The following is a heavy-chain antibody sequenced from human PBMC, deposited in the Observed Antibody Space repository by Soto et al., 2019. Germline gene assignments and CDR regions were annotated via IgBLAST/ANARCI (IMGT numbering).Heavy chain of an antibody. CDR3: ARADDYGDRRGFDH. V-gene: IGHV4-30-4*01. D-gene: IGHD4-17*01. J-gene: IGHJ5*02. CDR2: IYYSGST. Sequence: QVQLQESGPGRVKPSQTLSLTCTVSGGSISSGDFYWSWIRQPPGKGLEWIGYIYYSGSTCYNPSHTSRGTLSVDTSNNQFSLTRGPVTAADTAVYYGARADDYGDRRGFDHWVQGTLVTVSS. CDR1: GGSISSGDFY.